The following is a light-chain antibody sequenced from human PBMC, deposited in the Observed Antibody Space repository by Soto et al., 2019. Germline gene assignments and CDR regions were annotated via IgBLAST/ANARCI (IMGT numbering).Light chain of an antibody. Sequence: EFVLTQSPGTLSLSPGERATLSCRASQSLTNSFIAWYQQRPGQAPRLLIYDTSSRASGIPDRSSSRGCGKDIPPTISRLQAEDFANYCRQQSYCPPLTSGGGTKVDIK. CDR1: QSLTNSF. J-gene: IGKJ4*01. V-gene: IGKV3D-20*02. CDR3: QQSYCPPLT. CDR2: DTS.